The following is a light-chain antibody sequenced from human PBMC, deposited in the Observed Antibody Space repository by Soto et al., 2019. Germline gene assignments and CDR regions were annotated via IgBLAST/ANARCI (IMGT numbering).Light chain of an antibody. J-gene: IGLJ1*01. CDR1: RSDVGGYNY. CDR2: DVS. Sequence: QSVLTQPASVSGSPGQSITISCTGTRSDVGGYNYVSWYQQHPGKAPKVMIYDVSNWPSGVSNRFSGSKSGNTASLTISGLPAEDEADYYCSSYTSSSTYVFGVGTKLTVL. V-gene: IGLV2-14*01. CDR3: SSYTSSSTYV.